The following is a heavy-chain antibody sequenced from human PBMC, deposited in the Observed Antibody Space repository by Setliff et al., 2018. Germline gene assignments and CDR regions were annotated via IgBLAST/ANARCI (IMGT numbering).Heavy chain of an antibody. CDR1: RFTFSNYW. Sequence: AGGSLRLSCAASRFTFSNYWMSWVRQAPGKGLEWVANIKEDGSEKYYVDSVKGRFTISRDNAKNTLYLQMNSLRAEDTAMYYCARTTRGYFDWGQGTLVTVSS. V-gene: IGHV3-7*01. J-gene: IGHJ4*02. D-gene: IGHD5-18*01. CDR3: ARTTRGYFD. CDR2: IKEDGSEK.